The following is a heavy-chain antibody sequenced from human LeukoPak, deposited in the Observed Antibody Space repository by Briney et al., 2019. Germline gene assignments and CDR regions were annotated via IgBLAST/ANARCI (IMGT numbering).Heavy chain of an antibody. J-gene: IGHJ3*01. CDR3: ARDQAGDGGHNIDAFDV. D-gene: IGHD7-27*01. V-gene: IGHV4-4*07. Sequence: PSETLSLTCNVSGGSISNYYWNWIRQPAGKGLEWIGRMYASGSTRYNPSFEGRVTMSADTSKNQVSLKLTSVIAADTAVYLCARDQAGDGGHNIDAFDVWGQGTMVIVYS. CDR2: MYASGST. CDR1: GGSISNYY.